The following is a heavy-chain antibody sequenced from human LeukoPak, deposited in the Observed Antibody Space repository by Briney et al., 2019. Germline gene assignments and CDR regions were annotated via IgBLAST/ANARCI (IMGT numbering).Heavy chain of an antibody. V-gene: IGHV4-34*01. CDR2: INHSGST. Sequence: SETLSLTCAVYGGSFSGYYWTWIRQPPGKGLEWIGGINHSGSTDYNPSLKSRVTISVDTSKNQFSLKLNSVTAADTAVYYCARGQLRLSNWGQGSLVIVSS. CDR3: ARGQLRLSN. J-gene: IGHJ4*02. CDR1: GGSFSGYY. D-gene: IGHD6-25*01.